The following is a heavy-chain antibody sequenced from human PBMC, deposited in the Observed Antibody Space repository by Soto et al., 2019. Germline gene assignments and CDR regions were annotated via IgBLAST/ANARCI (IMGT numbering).Heavy chain of an antibody. CDR1: GFIFSRFW. D-gene: IGHD3-3*01. CDR2: IKEDGSEK. J-gene: IGHJ5*01. V-gene: IGHV3-7*01. Sequence: GGSLRLSCTGSGFIFSRFWMNWVRQTPGKGLEWVGNIKEDGSEKHYVTSVRGRFTISRDNARNSLYLQMNSLRNEETAVYYCARDIWSGGYKWFDSWGPGTLVTVSS. CDR3: ARDIWSGGYKWFDS.